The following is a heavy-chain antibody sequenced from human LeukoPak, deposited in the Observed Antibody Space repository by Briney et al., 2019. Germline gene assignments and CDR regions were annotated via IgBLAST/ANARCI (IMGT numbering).Heavy chain of an antibody. CDR3: ARDRNWNYVHFDY. CDR2: IYTSGST. Sequence: SETLSLTCTVSGGSISSGSYYWSWIRQPAGKGLEWIGRIYTSGSTNYNPSLKSRVTISVDTSKNQFSLKLSSVTAADTAVYYCARDRNWNYVHFDYRGQGTLVTVSS. V-gene: IGHV4-61*02. D-gene: IGHD1-7*01. J-gene: IGHJ4*02. CDR1: GGSISSGSYY.